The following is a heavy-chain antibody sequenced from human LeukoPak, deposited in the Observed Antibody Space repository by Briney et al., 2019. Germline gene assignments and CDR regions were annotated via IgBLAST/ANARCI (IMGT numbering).Heavy chain of an antibody. CDR1: GFTSSSYA. Sequence: PGGSLRLSCAASGFTSSSYAMSWVRQAPGKGLEWVSTISDGGVSTYYADSVKGRFTISRDNSRTTLYLQMNSLRAEDAAVYYCAKVRDVSGWVYWYLDVWGRGTLVTVSS. CDR3: AKVRDVSGWVYWYLDV. V-gene: IGHV3-23*01. J-gene: IGHJ2*01. D-gene: IGHD6-19*01. CDR2: ISDGGVST.